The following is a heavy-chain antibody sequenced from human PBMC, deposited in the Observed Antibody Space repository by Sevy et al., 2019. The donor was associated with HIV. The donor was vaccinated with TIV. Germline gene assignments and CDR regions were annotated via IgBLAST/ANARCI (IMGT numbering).Heavy chain of an antibody. CDR2: INSDGSTT. D-gene: IGHD4-17*01. CDR3: ARDTLGYGGNPNLDLDL. J-gene: IGHJ5*02. CDR1: GFSFSRYF. Sequence: GGSLRRSCAASGFSFSRYFMHWVRQAPGEGLVWVSRINSDGSTTNYADSVEGRFIVSRDNAKKTLYLELHSLRVEDTATYYCARDTLGYGGNPNLDLDLWGQGPLVTVSS. V-gene: IGHV3-74*01.